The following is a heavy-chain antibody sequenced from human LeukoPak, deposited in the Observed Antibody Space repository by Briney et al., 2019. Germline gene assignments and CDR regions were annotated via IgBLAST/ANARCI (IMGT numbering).Heavy chain of an antibody. V-gene: IGHV3-30-3*01. CDR1: GFTFSSYA. Sequence: PGRSLRLSCAASGFTFSSYAMHWVRQAPGKGLEWVAAISYDGSNKYYADSVKGRFTISRDNSKNTLYLQMNSLRAEDTAVYYCARDSAVALWDYWGQGTLVTVSS. CDR3: ARDSAVALWDY. CDR2: ISYDGSNK. J-gene: IGHJ4*02. D-gene: IGHD6-19*01.